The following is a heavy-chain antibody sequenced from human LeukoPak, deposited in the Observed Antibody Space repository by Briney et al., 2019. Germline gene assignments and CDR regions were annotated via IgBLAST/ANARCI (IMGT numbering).Heavy chain of an antibody. D-gene: IGHD1-7*01. CDR3: ARGHGRTGTQY. V-gene: IGHV1-2*02. CDR1: GYTFTGYY. Sequence: ASVKVSCKASGYTFTGYYMHWVRQAPGQGLEWMGWINPNSGGTNCAEKFQGRVTMTRDTSISTAYKELSRLRSDDTAVYYCARGHGRTGTQYWGQGPLVTVSS. J-gene: IGHJ4*02. CDR2: INPNSGGT.